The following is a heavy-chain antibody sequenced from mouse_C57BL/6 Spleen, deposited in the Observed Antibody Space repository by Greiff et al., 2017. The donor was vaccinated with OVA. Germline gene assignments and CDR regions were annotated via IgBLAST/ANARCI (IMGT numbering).Heavy chain of an antibody. Sequence: QVQLKESGPELVKPGASVKISCKASGYAFSSSWMNWVKQRPGQGLEWIGRIYPGDGDTTYNGKFKGKATLTADKSSSTAYMQLSSLTSEDSAVYFCARVIYYCGSSYVDYAMDYWGQGTSVTVSS. CDR1: GYAFSSSW. CDR3: ARVIYYCGSSYVDYAMDY. D-gene: IGHD1-1*01. J-gene: IGHJ4*01. CDR2: IYPGDGDT. V-gene: IGHV1-82*01.